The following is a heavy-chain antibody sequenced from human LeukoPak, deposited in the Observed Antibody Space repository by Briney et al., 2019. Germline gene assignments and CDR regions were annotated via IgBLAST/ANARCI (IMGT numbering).Heavy chain of an antibody. CDR3: ARLYYDSSGYYPLYYYYYYMDV. D-gene: IGHD3-22*01. V-gene: IGHV1-8*01. CDR2: MNPNSGNT. CDR1: GYTFSTYD. Sequence: ASVKVSCKAAGYTFSTYDISWVRQATGQGLEWMGWMNPNSGNTGYAQKFQGRVTITRNTSISTAYMELSSLRSEDMAVYYCARLYYDSSGYYPLYYYYYYMDVWGKGTTVTVSS. J-gene: IGHJ6*03.